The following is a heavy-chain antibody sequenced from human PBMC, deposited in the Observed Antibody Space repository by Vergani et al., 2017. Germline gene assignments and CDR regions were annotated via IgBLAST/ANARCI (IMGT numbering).Heavy chain of an antibody. D-gene: IGHD6-13*01. CDR3: ARVEAAPGQQATVYYYFGMDV. Sequence: QVQLVQSGAEVKKPGASVKVSCKASGYTFSSYGISWVRQAPGQGLEWMGWINPNSGGTNYAQKFQGRVTMTRDTSISTAYMELSRLRSDDTAVYYCARVEAAPGQQATVYYYFGMDVWGQGTTVTVSS. J-gene: IGHJ6*02. V-gene: IGHV1-2*02. CDR2: INPNSGGT. CDR1: GYTFSSYG.